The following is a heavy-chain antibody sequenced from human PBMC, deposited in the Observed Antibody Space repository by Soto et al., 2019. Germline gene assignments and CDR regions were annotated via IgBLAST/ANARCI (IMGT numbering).Heavy chain of an antibody. J-gene: IGHJ4*02. CDR1: GYTFTSYA. CDR3: ARVAIVGPLDY. Sequence: QVQLVQSGAEVKKPGASVKVSCKASGYTFTSYAMHWVRQAPGQRLEWMGWINAGNGNTKYSQKFQGRVTITRDTSHGKAYMELSSLRSEDTAGYYCARVAIVGPLDYWGQGTLVTVSS. D-gene: IGHD1-26*01. CDR2: INAGNGNT. V-gene: IGHV1-3*01.